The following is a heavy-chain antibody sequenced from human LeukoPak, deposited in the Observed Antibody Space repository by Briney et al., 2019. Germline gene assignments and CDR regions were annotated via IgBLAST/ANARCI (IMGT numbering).Heavy chain of an antibody. D-gene: IGHD5-12*01. CDR3: AINGGGDSGYGNFDY. J-gene: IGHJ4*02. CDR2: INWNSDSI. V-gene: IGHV3-9*01. CDR1: GFTFDDYA. Sequence: GGSLRLSCAVSGFTFDDYAMHWVRQVPGKGVEWVSGINWNSDSIGYADSVKGRFTTSRDNAKNSLYLQMNSLRAEDTAFYYCAINGGGDSGYGNFDYWGRGTLVTVSS.